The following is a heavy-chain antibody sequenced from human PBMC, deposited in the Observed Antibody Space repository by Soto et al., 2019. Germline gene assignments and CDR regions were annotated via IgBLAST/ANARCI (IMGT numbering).Heavy chain of an antibody. CDR2: TSYDVSNK. Sequence: QVQLVESGGGVVQPGTSLRLSCVGSGFTFRSYVIHWVRQAPGKGLEWVALTSYDVSNKDYGDSVKGRFTISIDNSRNTVDLHMDSLRREDTALYYCARWGTTGGLDVWGQGTLVSVSS. V-gene: IGHV3-33*05. D-gene: IGHD3-16*01. CDR3: ARWGTTGGLDV. J-gene: IGHJ1*01. CDR1: GFTFRSYV.